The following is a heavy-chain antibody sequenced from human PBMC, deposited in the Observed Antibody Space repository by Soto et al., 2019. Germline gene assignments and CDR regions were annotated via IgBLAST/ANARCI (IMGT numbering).Heavy chain of an antibody. J-gene: IGHJ6*03. V-gene: IGHV1-8*01. CDR1: GYTFTSYD. CDR3: ARVISSTSRQGYYYYYMDV. CDR2: MNPNSGNT. D-gene: IGHD2-2*01. Sequence: ASVKVSCKASGYTFTSYDINWVRQATGQGLEWMGWMNPNSGNTGYAQKFQGRVTMTRNTSISTAYKELSSLRSEDTAVYYCARVISSTSRQGYYYYYMDVWGKGTTVTVSS.